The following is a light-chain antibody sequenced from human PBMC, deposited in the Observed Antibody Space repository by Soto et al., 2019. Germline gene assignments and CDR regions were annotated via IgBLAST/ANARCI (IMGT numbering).Light chain of an antibody. CDR1: SSDVGGYNY. CDR2: EVS. V-gene: IGLV2-8*01. CDR3: SSYGEGTSFA. J-gene: IGLJ1*01. Sequence: QSALTQPPSASGSPGQSVTISCTGTSSDVGGYNYVSWYQQHPGKAPKLMIYEVSKRPSGVTDRFSGSKSGNTASLTVSGLYAEAEANDDCSSYGEGTSFAFGSG.